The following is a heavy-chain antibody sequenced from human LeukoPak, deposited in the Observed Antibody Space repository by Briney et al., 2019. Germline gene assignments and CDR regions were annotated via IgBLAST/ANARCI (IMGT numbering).Heavy chain of an antibody. CDR2: FHHGEGET. CDR1: GHSFTEVS. V-gene: IGHV1-24*01. CDR3: ARKLRLGGNWFDP. J-gene: IGHJ5*02. Sequence: ASVKVSCKVSGHSFTEVSMHWVRQAPGKGLEWMGGFHHGEGETIYAQKFQGRVTMTEDTSTSTAYMELSSLRSEDTALYYCARKLRLGGNWFDPWGQGTLVTVSS. D-gene: IGHD1-26*01.